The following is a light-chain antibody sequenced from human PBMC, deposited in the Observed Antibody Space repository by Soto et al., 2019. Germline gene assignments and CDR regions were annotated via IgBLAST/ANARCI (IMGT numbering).Light chain of an antibody. V-gene: IGKV3-15*01. CDR2: GAS. CDR3: QHYKNWPPPWT. CDR1: QSVSTN. Sequence: EIVMTQSPATLSVSPGERPTLSCRSSQSVSTNLAWYQQKPGQAPRVLIYGASTRATGIPARFSGSGSGTEFTLIISSLQSEDFGVYYCQHYKNWPPPWTFGQGTKVDIK. J-gene: IGKJ1*01.